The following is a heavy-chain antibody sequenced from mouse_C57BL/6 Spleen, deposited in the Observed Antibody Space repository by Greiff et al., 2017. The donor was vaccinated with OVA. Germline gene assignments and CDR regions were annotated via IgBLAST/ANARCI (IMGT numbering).Heavy chain of an antibody. J-gene: IGHJ4*01. Sequence: QVQLKQSGAELVRPGASVKLSCKASGYTFTDYYINWVKQRPGQGLEWIARIYPGSGNTYYNEKFKGKATLTAEKSSSTAYMQLSSLTSEDSAVYFCASGNLYAMDYWGQGTSVTVSS. D-gene: IGHD4-1*01. V-gene: IGHV1-76*01. CDR1: GYTFTDYY. CDR2: IYPGSGNT. CDR3: ASGNLYAMDY.